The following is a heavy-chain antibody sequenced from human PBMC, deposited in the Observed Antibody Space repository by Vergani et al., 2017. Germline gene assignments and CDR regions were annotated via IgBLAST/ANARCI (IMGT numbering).Heavy chain of an antibody. V-gene: IGHV3-21*01. CDR2: ISSSSSYI. Sequence: EVQLVESGGGLVKPGGSLRLSCAASGFTFSSYSMNWVRQAPGKGLEWVSSISSSSSYIYYADSVKGRFTIARDNAKNSLYLQMNSLRAEDTAVYYCAREVPYGSGSSSFNWFDPWGQGTLVTVSS. J-gene: IGHJ5*02. CDR3: AREVPYGSGSSSFNWFDP. D-gene: IGHD3-10*01. CDR1: GFTFSSYS.